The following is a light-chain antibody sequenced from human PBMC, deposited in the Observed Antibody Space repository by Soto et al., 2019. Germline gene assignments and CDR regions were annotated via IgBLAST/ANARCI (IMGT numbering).Light chain of an antibody. CDR3: QQYCSSPPYT. Sequence: EIVLTQSPGTLSLSPGERATLSCRASQSVSSSYLAWYQQKPGQAPRLLVYGASSRATVIPDRFSGSGSGTVFTLTMSRLEPEDFAVFYCQQYCSSPPYTFGQGTKLVIK. CDR2: GAS. J-gene: IGKJ2*01. CDR1: QSVSSSY. V-gene: IGKV3-20*01.